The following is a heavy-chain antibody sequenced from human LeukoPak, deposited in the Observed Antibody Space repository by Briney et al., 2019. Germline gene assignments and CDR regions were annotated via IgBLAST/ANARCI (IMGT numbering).Heavy chain of an antibody. J-gene: IGHJ4*02. V-gene: IGHV3-21*01. D-gene: IGHD2-21*02. CDR1: GFTFDGYT. Sequence: GESLRLSCAASGFTFDGYTMNWVRQAPGKGLEWVASISSRSDYIYYADSVRGRFTVSRENAKNSLSLQMNTLRAEDTATYYRARAEASVTAFDFWGQGTLVTVSS. CDR2: ISSRSDYI. CDR3: ARAEASVTAFDF.